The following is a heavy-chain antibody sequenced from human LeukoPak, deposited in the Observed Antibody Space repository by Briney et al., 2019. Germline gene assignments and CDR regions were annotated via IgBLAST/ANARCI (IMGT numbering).Heavy chain of an antibody. CDR1: GYTFTSYG. V-gene: IGHV1-18*01. Sequence: ASVKVSCKASGYTFTSYGITWVRQAPGQGLEWMGWISTYNGNSNYAQKLQGRVTMTTDTSTSTAYMELRSLRSYDTAVYYCARGAYDSSGYYVYWFDPWGQGTLVTVSS. J-gene: IGHJ5*02. CDR2: ISTYNGNS. D-gene: IGHD3-22*01. CDR3: ARGAYDSSGYYVYWFDP.